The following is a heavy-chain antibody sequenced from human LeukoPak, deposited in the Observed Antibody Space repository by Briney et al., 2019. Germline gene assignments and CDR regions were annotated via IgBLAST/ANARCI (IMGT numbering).Heavy chain of an antibody. D-gene: IGHD6-13*01. CDR2: MNPNSGKT. CDR3: ARCPYYSSSCDY. J-gene: IGHJ4*02. Sequence: ASVKVSCKASGYTFTSYDINWGRQAPGQGLEWMGWMNPNSGKTGYAQKFQGRVTMTRNTSISTAYMELSSLRSEDTAVYYCARCPYYSSSCDYWGQGTLVTVSS. CDR1: GYTFTSYD. V-gene: IGHV1-8*01.